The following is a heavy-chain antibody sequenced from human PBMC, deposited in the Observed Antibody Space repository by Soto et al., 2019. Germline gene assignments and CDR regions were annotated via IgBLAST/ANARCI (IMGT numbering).Heavy chain of an antibody. J-gene: IGHJ4*01. CDR2: INHSGST. V-gene: IGHV4-34*01. CDR3: ARGNRNYDYIWGSYRYPLFDY. CDR1: GGSFSGYY. Sequence: SETLSLTCAVYGGSFSGYYWSWIRQPPGKGLEWIGEINHSGSTNYNPSLKSRVTISVDTSKNQFSLKLSSVTAADTAVYYCARGNRNYDYIWGSYRYPLFDYWGQGTLVTVSS. D-gene: IGHD3-16*02.